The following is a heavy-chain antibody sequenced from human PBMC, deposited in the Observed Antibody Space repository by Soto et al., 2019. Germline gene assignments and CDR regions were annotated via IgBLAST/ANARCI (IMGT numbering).Heavy chain of an antibody. CDR1: GFPFSTIA. Sequence: DVQLLESGGGLVQPGGSLRPSCAAFGFPFSTIAISWVGQPQGKGLEWVSAITSGGSTYYADSVKGRFTISRDNSKNTLYLQMNSLRAEDTAVYYCAKEIAYCGGDCYGNFDYWGQGTLVTVSS. CDR3: AKEIAYCGGDCYGNFDY. V-gene: IGHV3-23*01. J-gene: IGHJ4*02. CDR2: ITSGGST. D-gene: IGHD2-21*02.